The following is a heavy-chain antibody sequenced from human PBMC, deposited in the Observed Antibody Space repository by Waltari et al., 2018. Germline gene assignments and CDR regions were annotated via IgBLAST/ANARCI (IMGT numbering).Heavy chain of an antibody. Sequence: QVQLVQSGAEVKKPGASVRVSCTASGYTFTDYYIHWVRQAPGQGLEWLGWINPNSGGTNYAQKFQGRVTMTRDTSITTAYMELSRLRSDDAAVFYCARGRRHYFDYWGQGTLVTVSS. J-gene: IGHJ4*02. V-gene: IGHV1-2*02. CDR1: GYTFTDYY. CDR2: INPNSGGT. CDR3: ARGRRHYFDY. D-gene: IGHD1-1*01.